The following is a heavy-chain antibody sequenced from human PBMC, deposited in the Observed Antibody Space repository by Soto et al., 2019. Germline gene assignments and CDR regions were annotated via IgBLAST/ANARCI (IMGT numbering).Heavy chain of an antibody. Sequence: SETLSLTCAVYGGSFCGYYWSWIRQPPGKGLEWIGEINHSGSTNYNPSLKSRVTISVDTSKNQFSLKLSSVTAADTAVYYCARSTGPRALYDFWSGYYLKPNWFDPWGQGTLVTVSS. CDR1: GGSFCGYY. V-gene: IGHV4-34*01. CDR2: INHSGST. CDR3: ARSTGPRALYDFWSGYYLKPNWFDP. D-gene: IGHD3-3*01. J-gene: IGHJ5*02.